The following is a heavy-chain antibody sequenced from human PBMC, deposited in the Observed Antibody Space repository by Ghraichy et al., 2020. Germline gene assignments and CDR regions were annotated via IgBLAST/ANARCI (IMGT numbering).Heavy chain of an antibody. CDR3: ARLVAPDYYGSGSYYNWFDP. J-gene: IGHJ5*02. CDR1: GGSISSSSYY. CDR2: IYYSGST. V-gene: IGHV4-39*01. Sequence: GSLSLTCTVSGGSISSSSYYWGWIRQPPGKGLEWIGSIYYSGSTYYNPSLKSRVTISVDTSKNQFSLKLSSVTAADTAVYYCARLVAPDYYGSGSYYNWFDPWGQGTLVTVSS. D-gene: IGHD3-10*01.